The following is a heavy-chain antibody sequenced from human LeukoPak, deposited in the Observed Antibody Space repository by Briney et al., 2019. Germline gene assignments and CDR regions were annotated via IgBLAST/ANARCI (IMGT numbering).Heavy chain of an antibody. CDR3: AKDNHNSGWSSTFYYYYYMDV. Sequence: GGSLRLSCAASGFTFSSYGMHWVRQAPGKGLEWVAVISYDGSNKYYADSVKGRFTISRDNSKNTLYLQMNSLRAEDTAVYYCAKDNHNSGWSSTFYYYYYMDVWGKGTTVTISS. V-gene: IGHV3-30*18. CDR1: GFTFSSYG. J-gene: IGHJ6*03. D-gene: IGHD6-19*01. CDR2: ISYDGSNK.